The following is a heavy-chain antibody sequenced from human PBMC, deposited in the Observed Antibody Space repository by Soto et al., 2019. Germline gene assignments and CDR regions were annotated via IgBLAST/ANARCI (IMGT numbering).Heavy chain of an antibody. V-gene: IGHV3-23*01. CDR2: ISGSGGST. D-gene: IGHD5-18*01. J-gene: IGHJ6*02. CDR3: AKVSGDSYGNDYYDGMDV. CDR1: GITFGNYA. Sequence: GSLRLSCAASGITFGNYAMNWVRQAPGKGLEWVSGISGSGGSTYYADSVKGRFSISRDNFKHTVYLQMNNLRDDDTAVYYCAKVSGDSYGNDYYDGMDVWGQGTAGTVSS.